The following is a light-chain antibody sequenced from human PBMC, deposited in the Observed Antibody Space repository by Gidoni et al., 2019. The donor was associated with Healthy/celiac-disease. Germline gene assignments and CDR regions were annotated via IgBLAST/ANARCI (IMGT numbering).Light chain of an antibody. CDR1: QGISSY. V-gene: IGKV1-8*01. CDR2: AAS. Sequence: AIRMTQSPSSFSASTGDRVTITCRASQGISSYLAWYQQKPGKAPKLLIYAASTLQSGVPSRFSGSVSGTDFTLTISCLQSEYFATYYCQQYYSYPLTFXGXTKVEIK. J-gene: IGKJ4*01. CDR3: QQYYSYPLT.